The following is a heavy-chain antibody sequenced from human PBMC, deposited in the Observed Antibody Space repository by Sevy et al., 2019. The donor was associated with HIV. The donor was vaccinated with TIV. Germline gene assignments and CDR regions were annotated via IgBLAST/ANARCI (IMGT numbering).Heavy chain of an antibody. Sequence: SETLSLTCTVSGGSISSGYYYWSWIRQHPWKGLEWIGYIYYSGSTYYNPSLKSRVTISVDTSKNQFSLKLSSVTPAETAVYYCARDIGFSGKYYGFWGQGTLVTVSS. J-gene: IGHJ4*02. V-gene: IGHV4-31*03. CDR2: IYYSGST. D-gene: IGHD1-26*01. CDR1: GGSISSGYYY. CDR3: ARDIGFSGKYYGF.